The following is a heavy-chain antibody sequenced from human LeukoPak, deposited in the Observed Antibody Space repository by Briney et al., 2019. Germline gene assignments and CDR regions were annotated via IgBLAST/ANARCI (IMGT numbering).Heavy chain of an antibody. D-gene: IGHD6-19*01. Sequence: GGSLGLSCAASGFTFSSYGMHWVRQAPGKGLEWVAFIRYDGSNKYYADSVKGRFTISRDNSKNTLYLQMNSLRAEDTAVYYCAKIAVAGIGSNYWGQGTLVTVSS. CDR2: IRYDGSNK. V-gene: IGHV3-30*02. CDR3: AKIAVAGIGSNY. J-gene: IGHJ4*02. CDR1: GFTFSSYG.